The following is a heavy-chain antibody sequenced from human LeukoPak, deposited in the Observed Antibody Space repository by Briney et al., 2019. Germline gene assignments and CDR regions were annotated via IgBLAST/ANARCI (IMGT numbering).Heavy chain of an antibody. CDR3: ARNERLFGVVIDNWFDP. V-gene: IGHV4-59*04. CDR2: IYHSGST. CDR1: GGSTSSYY. D-gene: IGHD3-3*01. J-gene: IGHJ5*02. Sequence: SETLSLTCTVSGGSTSSYYWSWIRQPPGKGLEWIGSIYHSGSTYYNPSLKSRVTMSVDTSKNQFSLNLSSVTAADTAVYYCARNERLFGVVIDNWFDPWGQGTLVTVSS.